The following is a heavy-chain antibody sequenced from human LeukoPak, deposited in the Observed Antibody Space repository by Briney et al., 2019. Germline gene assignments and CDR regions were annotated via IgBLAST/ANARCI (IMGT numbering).Heavy chain of an antibody. CDR3: ARYGSGSYSDDHFQH. CDR1: GGSISGYY. D-gene: IGHD3-10*01. V-gene: IGHV4-59*08. J-gene: IGHJ1*01. CDR2: IYYSGST. Sequence: RSSETLSLTCTVSGGSISGYYWSWIRQPPGKGLEWIGFIYYSGSTKYNPSLKSRVTISVDTSKNQFSLKLTSMTAADTAVYYCARYGSGSYSDDHFQHWGQGTLVTVSS.